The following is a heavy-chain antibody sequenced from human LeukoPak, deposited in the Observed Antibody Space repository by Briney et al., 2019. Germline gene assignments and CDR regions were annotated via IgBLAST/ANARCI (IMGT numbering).Heavy chain of an antibody. Sequence: GGSLRLSCAASGFTFSSYAMSWVRQAPGKGLEWVSAISGSGGSTYYADPVKGRFTISRDNSKNTLYLQMNSLRAEDTAVYYCAKGTYYYYGMDVWGQGTTVTVSS. V-gene: IGHV3-23*01. D-gene: IGHD1-1*01. CDR3: AKGTYYYYGMDV. CDR1: GFTFSSYA. CDR2: ISGSGGST. J-gene: IGHJ6*02.